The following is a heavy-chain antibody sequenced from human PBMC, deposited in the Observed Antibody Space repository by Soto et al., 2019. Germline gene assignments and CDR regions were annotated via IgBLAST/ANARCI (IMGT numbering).Heavy chain of an antibody. J-gene: IGHJ4*02. V-gene: IGHV3-30*09. Sequence: QVQLVESGGGVVQPGRSLRLSCAASGFVFSTYVLHWVSQCPGKGLEWVAVISFDGSDKYYADSVKGRFAISRDNSKNTLYLEMNSPRVEDTAVYYCGRFDFWGQGTLVTVSS. CDR1: GFVFSTYV. CDR2: ISFDGSDK. CDR3: GRFDF.